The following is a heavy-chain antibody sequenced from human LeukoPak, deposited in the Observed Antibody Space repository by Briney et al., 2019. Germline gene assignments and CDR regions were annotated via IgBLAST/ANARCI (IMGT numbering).Heavy chain of an antibody. CDR2: IYYSGST. J-gene: IGHJ4*02. CDR1: GGSISSGDYY. Sequence: SQTLSLTCTVSGGSISSGDYYWSWIRQPPGKGLEWIGYIYYSGSTYYKPSLKSRVTISVDTSKNQFSLKLSSVTAADTAVYYCARAEGWFGELAFDYWGQGTLVTVSS. D-gene: IGHD3-10*01. CDR3: ARAEGWFGELAFDY. V-gene: IGHV4-30-4*08.